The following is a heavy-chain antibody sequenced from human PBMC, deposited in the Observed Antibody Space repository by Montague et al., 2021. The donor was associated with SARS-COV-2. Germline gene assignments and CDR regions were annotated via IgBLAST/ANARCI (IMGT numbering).Heavy chain of an antibody. J-gene: IGHJ5*02. Sequence: SETLSLTCTVSGGSIISTTSNWGWIRQPPGKGLEWIGSIYYTANTYYTPSLKTRVTISVDTSKNQFSLRLRSVTAADTAVYYCGRDRLRYGWFDPWGQGTLVTVSS. CDR1: GGSIISTTSN. CDR2: IYYTANT. CDR3: GRDRLRYGWFDP. D-gene: IGHD5-12*01. V-gene: IGHV4-39*01.